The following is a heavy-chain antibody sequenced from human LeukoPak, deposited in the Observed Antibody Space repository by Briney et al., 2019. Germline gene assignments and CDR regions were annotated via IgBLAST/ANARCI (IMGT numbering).Heavy chain of an antibody. D-gene: IGHD3-22*01. CDR1: GGSISSSSYY. CDR2: IYYSGST. V-gene: IGHV4-39*07. CDR3: ARDGNYYDRSGYYFSAFDL. Sequence: SETLSLTCTVSGGSISSSSYYWGWIRQSPGKGLEWIGSIYYSGSTYYNPSLKSRVTISVDTSKNPFSLKMSSVTAADTAVYYCARDGNYYDRSGYYFSAFDLWGQGTMVTVSS. J-gene: IGHJ3*01.